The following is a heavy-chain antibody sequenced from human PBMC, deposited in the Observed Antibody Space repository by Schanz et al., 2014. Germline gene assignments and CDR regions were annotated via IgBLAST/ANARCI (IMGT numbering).Heavy chain of an antibody. J-gene: IGHJ4*02. V-gene: IGHV3-23*04. CDR2: ISGSGETT. CDR1: GFTFSSYA. Sequence: EIHLVESGGGLVMPGGSLRLSCAASGFTFSSYAMSWVRQAPGKGLEWVSAISGSGETTYYADSVKGRFTISRDNSKNALYLQMNSLRAEDTAVYYCPTETLDYWGQGTLVTVSS. CDR3: PTETLDY.